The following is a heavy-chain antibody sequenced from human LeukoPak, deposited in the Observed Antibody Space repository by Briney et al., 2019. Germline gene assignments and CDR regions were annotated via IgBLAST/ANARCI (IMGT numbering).Heavy chain of an antibody. V-gene: IGHV4-61*01. CDR1: GGSISSSSYY. J-gene: IGHJ3*02. D-gene: IGHD3-16*01. Sequence: SETLSLTCTVSGGSISSSSYYWSWIRQPPGKGLEWVGYIYYSRSTNYNPSLKSRVTISVDTSKNQFSLKLSSVTAADTAVYYCARAMIIWFPLDIWGQGTMVTVSS. CDR3: ARAMIIWFPLDI. CDR2: IYYSRST.